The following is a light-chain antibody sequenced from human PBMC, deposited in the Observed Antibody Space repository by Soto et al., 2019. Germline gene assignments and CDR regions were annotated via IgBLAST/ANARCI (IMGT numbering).Light chain of an antibody. V-gene: IGKV1D-12*01. CDR1: QAINRW. CDR2: AAS. J-gene: IGKJ4*01. Sequence: DIQITQSPSSVSASVGDRVTISCRASQAINRWLAWYQQKPGKVPKLLIYAASSLESGVPSRFSGSGSGTDFTLTISSLQPEDFATYYRQQAYSFPLTFGGGTKV. CDR3: QQAYSFPLT.